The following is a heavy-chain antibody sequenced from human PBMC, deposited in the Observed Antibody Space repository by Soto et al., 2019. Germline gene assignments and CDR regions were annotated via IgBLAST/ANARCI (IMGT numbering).Heavy chain of an antibody. J-gene: IGHJ4*02. CDR2: IIPIRGIA. Sequence: QVQLVQSGAEVKKPGSSVTVSCKASRGTFSSYTISCVRKAPGQGLEWMGRIIPIRGIANYAQKFQGRVTITADKSTSTADMELSSLRSEDTAVYYCARGQWQQLVLGDYWGQGTLVTVSS. CDR1: RGTFSSYT. CDR3: ARGQWQQLVLGDY. V-gene: IGHV1-69*02. D-gene: IGHD6-13*01.